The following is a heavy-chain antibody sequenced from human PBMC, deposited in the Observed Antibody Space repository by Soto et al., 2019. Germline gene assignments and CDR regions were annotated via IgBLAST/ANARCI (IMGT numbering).Heavy chain of an antibody. V-gene: IGHV4-59*01. CDR2: IYHSVRT. D-gene: IGHD3-9*01. CDR1: RRSISSYY. J-gene: IGHJ4*02. Sequence: SVTLSLAGSASRRSISSYYGSRIRQPSRQGLEWIGYIYHSVRTEHNLTLKSRVTISVDTSKNQSSLKLSSVTAAAMAVYYCAGDGDILTGYPAFDNWGQVSLVTVFS. CDR3: AGDGDILTGYPAFDN.